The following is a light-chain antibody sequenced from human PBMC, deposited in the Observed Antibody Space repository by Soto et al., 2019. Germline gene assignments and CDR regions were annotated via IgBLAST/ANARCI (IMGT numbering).Light chain of an antibody. V-gene: IGLV2-14*01. CDR2: EVT. CDR3: QSFDSHVLGLL. CDR1: RSDVGAYNY. Sequence: QSALTQPASVSGSPGQSIAISCTGTRSDVGAYNYVSWYQQHPGKAPKLMISEVTNRPSGVSDRFSGSKSGNTASLTISGLQAEDEADYYCQSFDSHVLGLLFGVGTKLTVL. J-gene: IGLJ2*01.